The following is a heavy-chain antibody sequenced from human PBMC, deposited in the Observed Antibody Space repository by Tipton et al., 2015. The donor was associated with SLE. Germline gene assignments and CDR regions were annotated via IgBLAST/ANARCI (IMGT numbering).Heavy chain of an antibody. D-gene: IGHD6-13*01. CDR1: GYSLSIGYY. Sequence: LRLSCAVSGYSLSIGYYWGWIRQSPGKGLEWIGEINHSGSTNYNPSLKSRVTISVDTSKNQLSLKLTSVTAADTAVYYCGRFRSSWSYFDYWGQGTLVTVSS. V-gene: IGHV4-38-2*01. J-gene: IGHJ4*02. CDR3: GRFRSSWSYFDY. CDR2: INHSGST.